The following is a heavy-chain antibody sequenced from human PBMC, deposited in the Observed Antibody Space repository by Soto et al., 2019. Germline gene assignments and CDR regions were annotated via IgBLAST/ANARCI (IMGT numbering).Heavy chain of an antibody. CDR3: ARGSQYNYGPLAYFDY. J-gene: IGHJ4*02. Sequence: PGGSLRLSCAASGFGFDSYGIHGVRRAPGKGLEWVAVITYDGSHQYYRDSVKGRFTISRDNVRKTMFLQMDNLQPEDTAMYFCARGSQYNYGPLAYFDYWGQGTLVTVSS. CDR2: ITYDGSHQ. D-gene: IGHD5-18*01. CDR1: GFGFDSYG. V-gene: IGHV3-30*03.